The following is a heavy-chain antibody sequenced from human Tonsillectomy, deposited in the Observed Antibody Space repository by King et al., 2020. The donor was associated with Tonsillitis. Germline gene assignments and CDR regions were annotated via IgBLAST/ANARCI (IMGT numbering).Heavy chain of an antibody. Sequence: VQLVESGGDLVQPGGSLRLSCAASGFTVSSYYMTWVRQAPGRGLEWVSIILGAGGPYYADSVKGRFTLSRDNSKNTLYLQMNSLRAEDTAVYYCARVPRYDYSQYYGMDVWGQGTTVTVSS. CDR2: ILGAGGP. CDR1: GFTVSSYY. J-gene: IGHJ6*02. V-gene: IGHV3-66*01. CDR3: ARVPRYDYSQYYGMDV. D-gene: IGHD2-2*01.